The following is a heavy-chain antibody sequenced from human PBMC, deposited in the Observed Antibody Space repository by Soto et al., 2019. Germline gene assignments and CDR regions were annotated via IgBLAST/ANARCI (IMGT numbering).Heavy chain of an antibody. J-gene: IGHJ6*02. CDR2: VKPDGSES. V-gene: IGHV3-7*01. CDR3: ARGHYGMDV. CDR1: GFTFSDHW. Sequence: EVQLLESGGDLVRPGGSLRLSCAASGFTFSDHWMTWVCQAPGKGLEWVASVKPDGSESYYVESAEGRFTISRDNAKNSVYLQMNSLRVEDTAVYYCARGHYGMDVWGQGTTVTVSS.